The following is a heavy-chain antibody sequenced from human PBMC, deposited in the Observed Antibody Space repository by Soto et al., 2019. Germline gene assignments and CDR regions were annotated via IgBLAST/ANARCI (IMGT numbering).Heavy chain of an antibody. V-gene: IGHV1-18*01. Sequence: GASVKVSCKASGYTFTSYGISWVRQAPGQGLEWMGWISAYNGNTNYAQKLQGRVTMTTDTSTSTAYMELRSLRSDDTAVYYCARVKGSGSYYYYYCYGKDVWGQGTTVTVSS. J-gene: IGHJ6*02. CDR2: ISAYNGNT. D-gene: IGHD3-10*01. CDR3: ARVKGSGSYYYYYCYGKDV. CDR1: GYTFTSYG.